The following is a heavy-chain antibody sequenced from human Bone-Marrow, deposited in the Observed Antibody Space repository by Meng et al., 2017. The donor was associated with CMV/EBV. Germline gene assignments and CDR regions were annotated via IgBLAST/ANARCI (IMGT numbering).Heavy chain of an antibody. CDR1: FACSSYA. CDR3: AKTPYSSSSRGYYFDY. J-gene: IGHJ4*02. V-gene: IGHV3-23*01. Sequence: FACSSYARVWGRQAPGKAREWVATIGGNGGSTYYAYTVKGRFTISRDNPKNTLYLQMNSLRAEDTAIYYCAKTPYSSSSRGYYFDYWGQGTLVTVSS. D-gene: IGHD6-6*01. CDR2: IGGNGGST.